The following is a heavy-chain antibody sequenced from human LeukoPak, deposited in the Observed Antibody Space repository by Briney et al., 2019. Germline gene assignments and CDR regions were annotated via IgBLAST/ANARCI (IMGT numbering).Heavy chain of an antibody. V-gene: IGHV4-59*01. CDR2: IYYSGST. CDR1: GFTFSDYY. J-gene: IGHJ3*02. CDR3: ARRGGSPLGAFDI. D-gene: IGHD1-26*01. Sequence: GSLRLSCAASGFTFSDYYMSWIRQTPGKGLELLGYIYYSGSTNYNPSLKSRVTISVDTSNNQFSLKLTSVTTADTAVYYCARRGGSPLGAFDIWGQGTMVTVSS.